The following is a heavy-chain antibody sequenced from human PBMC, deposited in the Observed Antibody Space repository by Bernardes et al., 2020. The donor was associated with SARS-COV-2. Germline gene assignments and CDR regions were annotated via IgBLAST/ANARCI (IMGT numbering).Heavy chain of an antibody. CDR3: ASDVYDNSLIFHQL. CDR1: GFTFSHSG. Sequence: SVKVSCKTSGFTFSHSGVHWVRQVRGQRLEWMGWVVVGSGETEYAESFQGRVSITTDWSTNTAYMELSSLESGDTAIYYCASDVYDNSLIFHQLWGQGTLVTVSS. D-gene: IGHD3-22*01. CDR2: VVVGSGET. V-gene: IGHV1-58*01. J-gene: IGHJ1*01.